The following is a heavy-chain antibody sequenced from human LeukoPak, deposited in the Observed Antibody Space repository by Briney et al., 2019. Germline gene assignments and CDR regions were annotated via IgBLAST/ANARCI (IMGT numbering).Heavy chain of an antibody. CDR2: IYYSGST. D-gene: IGHD5-24*01. CDR3: ARVLGAGYNSCYFDY. J-gene: IGHJ4*02. V-gene: IGHV4-31*11. CDR1: GGSFSGYY. Sequence: SETLSLTCAVYGGSFSGYYWSWIRQHPGKGLEWIGYIYYSGSTYYNPSLKSRVTISVDTSKNQFSLKLSSVTAADTAVYYCARVLGAGYNSCYFDYWGQGTLVTVSS.